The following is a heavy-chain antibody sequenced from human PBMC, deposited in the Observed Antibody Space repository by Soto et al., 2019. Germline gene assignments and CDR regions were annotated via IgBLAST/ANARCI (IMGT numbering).Heavy chain of an antibody. V-gene: IGHV1-3*01. D-gene: IGHD5-12*01. Sequence: ASVKGSCKASGYTFISYAMHWVRQAPGQRLEWMGWINAGDGNTKYSQKFQGRVTITRDTTASTVYMELSSLRSEDTAVYYCARWAEYRGYRGYDLSDGYWG. CDR1: GYTFISYA. J-gene: IGHJ4*01. CDR3: ARWAEYRGYRGYDLSDGY. CDR2: INAGDGNT.